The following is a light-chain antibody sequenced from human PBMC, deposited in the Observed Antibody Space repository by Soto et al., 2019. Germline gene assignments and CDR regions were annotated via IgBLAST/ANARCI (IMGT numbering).Light chain of an antibody. J-gene: IGLJ2*01. CDR3: QVWDSSSDHVV. V-gene: IGLV3-21*02. Sequence: SYELTQPPSVSVAPGQTARITCGGNNIGSKSVYWYQQKPGQAPVLVVYEDSDRPSGIPERFSGSNSGNTATLTISRVEAGDEADYYCQVWDSSSDHVVFGGGTQLTVL. CDR1: NIGSKS. CDR2: EDS.